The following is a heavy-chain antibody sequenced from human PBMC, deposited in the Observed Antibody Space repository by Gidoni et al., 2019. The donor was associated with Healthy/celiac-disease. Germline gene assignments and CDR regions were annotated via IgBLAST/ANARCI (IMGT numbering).Heavy chain of an antibody. Sequence: QLQLQESGPGLVKPSETLSLTCTVSCVSLRSSSYHWGWIRQPPGKGREWIGSIYYSGSTYYNTSLKSRVTISVDTSKNQFSLKLSSVTAADTAVYYCARRDYGDYGELDYWGQGTLVTVSS. D-gene: IGHD4-17*01. J-gene: IGHJ4*02. V-gene: IGHV4-39*01. CDR1: CVSLRSSSYH. CDR2: IYYSGST. CDR3: ARRDYGDYGELDY.